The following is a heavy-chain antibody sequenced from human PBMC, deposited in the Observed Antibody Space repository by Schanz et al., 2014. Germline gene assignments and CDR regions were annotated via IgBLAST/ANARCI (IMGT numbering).Heavy chain of an antibody. V-gene: IGHV3-23*04. J-gene: IGHJ4*02. CDR2: ISDSGDTA. CDR3: AKSLESCPGGRCSRGYFDY. CDR1: GFTFTNYA. Sequence: EVQVVESGGGLVQPGGSLRLSCAASGFTFTNYAMSWVRQAPGKGLEWVSLISDSGDTAYYADSVKGRFTISRDNLKGALYLQMSSLRAEDTAVYYCAKSLESCPGGRCSRGYFDYWGQGTLVTVSS. D-gene: IGHD2-8*02.